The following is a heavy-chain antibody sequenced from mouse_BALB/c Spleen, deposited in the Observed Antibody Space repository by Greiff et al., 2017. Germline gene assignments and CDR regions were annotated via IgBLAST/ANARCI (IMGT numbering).Heavy chain of an antibody. CDR3: VRDGHYYGTGAMDY. CDR2: IRSKSNNYAT. D-gene: IGHD1-2*01. J-gene: IGHJ4*01. CDR1: GFTFNTYA. Sequence: EVQLVESGGGLVQPKGSLKLSCAASGFTFNTYAMHWVCQAPGKGLEWVARIRSKSNNYATYYADSVKDRFTISRDDSQSMLYLQMNNLKTEDTAMYYCVRDGHYYGTGAMDYWGQGTSVTVSS. V-gene: IGHV10-3*03.